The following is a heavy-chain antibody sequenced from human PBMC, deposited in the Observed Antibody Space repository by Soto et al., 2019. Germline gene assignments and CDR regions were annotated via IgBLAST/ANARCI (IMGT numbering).Heavy chain of an antibody. D-gene: IGHD3-22*01. CDR2: IYYSGST. V-gene: IGHV4-59*01. CDR1: GGSISSYY. J-gene: IGHJ6*02. CDR3: ARDLWSYDSSGYSDYYYGMDV. Sequence: PSETLSLTCTVSGGSISSYYWSWIRQPPGKGLEWIGYIYYSGSTNYNPSLKSRVTISVGTSKNQFSLKLSSVTAADAAVYYCARDLWSYDSSGYSDYYYGMDVWGQGTTVTVSS.